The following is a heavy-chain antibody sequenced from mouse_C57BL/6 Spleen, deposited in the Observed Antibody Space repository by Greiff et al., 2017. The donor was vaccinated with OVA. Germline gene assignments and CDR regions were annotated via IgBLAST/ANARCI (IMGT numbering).Heavy chain of an antibody. D-gene: IGHD2-4*01. Sequence: EVQLVESGGGLVQPGGSLSLSCAASGFTFTDYYMSWVRQPPGKALEWLGFIRNKANGYTTEYSASVKGRFTISRDNSQSILYLQMNALRAEDSATYYCARYDYGVGFAYGGQGTLVTVSA. V-gene: IGHV7-3*01. J-gene: IGHJ3*01. CDR3: ARYDYGVGFAY. CDR1: GFTFTDYY. CDR2: IRNKANGYTT.